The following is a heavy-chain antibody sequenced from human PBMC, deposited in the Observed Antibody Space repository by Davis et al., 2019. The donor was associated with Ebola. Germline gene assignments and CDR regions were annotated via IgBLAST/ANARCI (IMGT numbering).Heavy chain of an antibody. CDR1: GYTFTSYG. V-gene: IGHV1-18*01. J-gene: IGHJ6*02. D-gene: IGHD3-3*01. CDR3: ARDQHDFWSGYSNYYYYGMDV. CDR2: ISAYNGNT. Sequence: AASVKVSCKASGYTFTSYGISRVRQAPGQGLEWMGWISAYNGNTNYAQKLQGRVTMTTDTSTSTAYMELRCLRSDDTAVYYCARDQHDFWSGYSNYYYYGMDVWGQGTTVTVSS.